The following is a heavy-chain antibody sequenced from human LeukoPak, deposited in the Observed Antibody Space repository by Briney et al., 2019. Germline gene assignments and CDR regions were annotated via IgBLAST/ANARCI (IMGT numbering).Heavy chain of an antibody. CDR3: AKVSGRGGVLLWFGDGDYFDY. CDR1: GFTFSSYE. V-gene: IGHV3-48*03. D-gene: IGHD3-10*01. Sequence: GGSLRLSCAASGFTFSSYEMNWVRQAPGKGLEWVSYISSSGSTIYYADSVKGRFTISRDNAKNSLYLQMNSLRAEDTAVYYCAKVSGRGGVLLWFGDGDYFDYWGQGTLVTVSS. J-gene: IGHJ4*02. CDR2: ISSSGSTI.